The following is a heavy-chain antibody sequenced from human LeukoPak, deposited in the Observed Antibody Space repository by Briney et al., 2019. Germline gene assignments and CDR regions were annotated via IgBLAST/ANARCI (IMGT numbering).Heavy chain of an antibody. CDR1: GFSFSSYW. V-gene: IGHV3-74*01. CDR2: VNNDGSST. D-gene: IGHD6-19*01. Sequence: GGSLRLSCGASGFSFSSYWMHWVRQAPGKGLMWVSRVNNDGSSTTYADSVEGRFTISRDNARNTLYLQMNSLRAEDAAVYYCARSSYPYYFDYWGQGTLVTVSS. CDR3: ARSSYPYYFDY. J-gene: IGHJ4*02.